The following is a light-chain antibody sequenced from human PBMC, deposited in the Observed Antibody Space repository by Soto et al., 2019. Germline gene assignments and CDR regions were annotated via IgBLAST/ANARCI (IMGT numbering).Light chain of an antibody. V-gene: IGLV6-57*04. CDR3: QSFDSTSVV. Sequence: FMLTQPHSVSESPGKTVTISCTRSGGSIANHYVQWYQQRPGSAPTTVIYEDNQRPSGVPDRFSGSIDSSSNSASLTLSGLKTEDEADYYCQSFDSTSVVFGGGTQLTVL. J-gene: IGLJ3*02. CDR2: EDN. CDR1: GGSIANHY.